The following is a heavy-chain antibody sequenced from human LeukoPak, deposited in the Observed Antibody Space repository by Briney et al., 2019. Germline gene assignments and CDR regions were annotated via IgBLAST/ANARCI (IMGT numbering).Heavy chain of an antibody. Sequence: GASVKVSCKASGYTFTSYYMHWVRQATGQGLEWMGWMNPNSGNTGYAQKFQGRVTITRNTSISTAYMELSSLRSEDTAVYYCARGRVGLTRNFDYWGQGTLVTVSS. CDR1: GYTFTSYY. CDR2: MNPNSGNT. J-gene: IGHJ4*02. D-gene: IGHD1-26*01. CDR3: ARGRVGLTRNFDY. V-gene: IGHV1-8*03.